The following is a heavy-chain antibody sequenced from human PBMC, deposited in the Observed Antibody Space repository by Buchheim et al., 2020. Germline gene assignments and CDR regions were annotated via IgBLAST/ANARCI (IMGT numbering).Heavy chain of an antibody. CDR2: IYYSGST. D-gene: IGHD3-10*01. CDR3: ARETRKVRAPLWYFDL. V-gene: IGHV4-31*03. CDR1: GASIRSGVYS. Sequence: QVQLQESGPGLVKPSQPLSLTCTVFGASIRSGVYSWSWIRQHPGKGLEWIWYIYYSGSTYYNPSLKSRVTLSVDTSTNPFSLKLSSVTAADTAVYYCARETRKVRAPLWYFDLWGRGTL. J-gene: IGHJ2*01.